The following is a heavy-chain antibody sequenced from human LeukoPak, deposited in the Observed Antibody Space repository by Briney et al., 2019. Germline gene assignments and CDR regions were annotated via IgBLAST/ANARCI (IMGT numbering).Heavy chain of an antibody. V-gene: IGHV4-39*07. Sequence: SETLSLTCTVSGGSISSSSYYWGWIRQPPGKRLEWVGSIYYSGSTYYNPSLKSRVTISVDTSKNQFSLKLSSVTAADTAVYYCARSSVVTAMVHLDYWGQGTLVTVSS. J-gene: IGHJ4*02. CDR3: ARSSVVTAMVHLDY. CDR1: GGSISSSSYY. D-gene: IGHD2-21*02. CDR2: IYYSGST.